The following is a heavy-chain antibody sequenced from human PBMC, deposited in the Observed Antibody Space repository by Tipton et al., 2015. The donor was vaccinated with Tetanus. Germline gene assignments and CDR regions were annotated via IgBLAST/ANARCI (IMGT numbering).Heavy chain of an antibody. D-gene: IGHD2-15*01. CDR2: ISGSGGST. Sequence: SLRLSCAASGFTFSSYAMSWVRQAPGKGLEWVSAISGSGGSTYYADSVKGRFTISRDNSKNTLHLQMNSLRAEDTAVYYCARDYFPLKEVAADTPWYWGQGTLVTVSS. V-gene: IGHV3-23*01. CDR3: ARDYFPLKEVAADTPWY. J-gene: IGHJ4*02. CDR1: GFTFSSYA.